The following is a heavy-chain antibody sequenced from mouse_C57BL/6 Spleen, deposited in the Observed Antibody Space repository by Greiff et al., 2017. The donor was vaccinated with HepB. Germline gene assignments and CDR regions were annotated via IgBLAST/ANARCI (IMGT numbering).Heavy chain of an antibody. J-gene: IGHJ4*01. Sequence: VQLQQSGAELVRPGASVTLSCKASGYTFTDYDMHWVKQTPVHGLDWIGAIDPETGGTAYNQKFKGKAILTADKSSSTAYMELRSLTSEDSAVYYCTRKDPPANWDVHAYAMDYWGQGTSVTVSS. CDR1: GYTFTDYD. CDR3: TRKDPPANWDVHAYAMDY. V-gene: IGHV1-15*01. D-gene: IGHD4-1*01. CDR2: IDPETGGT.